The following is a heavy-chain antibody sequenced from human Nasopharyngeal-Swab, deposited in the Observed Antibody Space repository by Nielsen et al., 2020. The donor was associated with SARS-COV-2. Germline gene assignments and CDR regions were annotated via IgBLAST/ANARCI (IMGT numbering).Heavy chain of an antibody. J-gene: IGHJ4*02. CDR2: ISSSGANT. V-gene: IGHV3-23*01. Sequence: GESLKISCAASGFSFNTYAMSWVRQAPGKGLEWVSAISSSGANTYYPDSVKGRFTISRDNSKNPLYLQMNSLRADDTAVYYCAKDRSGCYDYWGQGNLVTVSS. D-gene: IGHD1-26*01. CDR3: AKDRSGCYDY. CDR1: GFSFNTYA.